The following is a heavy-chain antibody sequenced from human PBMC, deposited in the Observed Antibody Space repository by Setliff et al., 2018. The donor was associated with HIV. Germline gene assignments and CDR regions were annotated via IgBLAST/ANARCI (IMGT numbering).Heavy chain of an antibody. CDR3: ARFTVVVFGAGEPSWFDP. D-gene: IGHD2-15*01. J-gene: IGHJ5*01. V-gene: IGHV4-30-4*08. CDR2: IYYSGST. CDR1: GGSISSGDYY. Sequence: SETLSLTCTVSGGSISSGDYYWSWIRQPPGKGLEWIGYIYYSGSTYYNPSLRSRVTISLDTSKNQFSLNLSSVIAADTAIYFCARFTVVVFGAGEPSWFDPWGQGILVTVSS.